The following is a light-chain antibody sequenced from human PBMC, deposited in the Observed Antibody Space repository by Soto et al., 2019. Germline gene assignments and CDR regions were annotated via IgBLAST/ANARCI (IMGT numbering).Light chain of an antibody. J-gene: IGKJ1*01. CDR2: GAF. Sequence: DIQMTQSPSAMSASVGDRVTITCRASQGINDNLAWFQQKPGQVPKRLIYGAFSLQRGVPSRFSGSGSGTEFTLTISSLQPEDFATYYCLQHNTFPWTFGQGTKVDTK. CDR1: QGINDN. V-gene: IGKV1-17*03. CDR3: LQHNTFPWT.